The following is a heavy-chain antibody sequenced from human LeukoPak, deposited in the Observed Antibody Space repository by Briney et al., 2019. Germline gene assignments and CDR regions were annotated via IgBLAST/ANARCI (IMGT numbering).Heavy chain of an antibody. CDR3: ARGQSRSGSPYFDI. J-gene: IGHJ3*02. V-gene: IGHV3-21*01. D-gene: IGHD1-26*01. CDR1: GFTFSSYS. CDR2: ISSSSSYI. Sequence: GGSLRLSCAASGFTFSSYSMNWVRQAPGKGLEWVSSISSSSSYIYYADTVKGRFTISRDNAKNSLYLQMNSLRAEDTAVYYCARGQSRSGSPYFDIWGQGTMVTVSS.